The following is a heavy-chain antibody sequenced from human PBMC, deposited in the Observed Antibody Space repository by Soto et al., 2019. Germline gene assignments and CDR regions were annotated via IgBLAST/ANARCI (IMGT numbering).Heavy chain of an antibody. J-gene: IGHJ3*02. CDR3: ARSFYSSGHPNGFAS. CDR2: ISGGGDST. V-gene: IGHV3-23*01. CDR1: GFTFSSYA. Sequence: GGSLRLSCAASGFTFSSYAMSWVRQAPGKGLEWVSSISGGGDSTNYAGSVKGRFTISRDNSKNTLYLQLNSLRFDDTAEYFCARSFYSSGHPNGFASWDRRTM. D-gene: IGHD3-10*01.